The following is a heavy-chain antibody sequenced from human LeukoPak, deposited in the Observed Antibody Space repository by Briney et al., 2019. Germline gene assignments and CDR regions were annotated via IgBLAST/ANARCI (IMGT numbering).Heavy chain of an antibody. D-gene: IGHD1-26*01. CDR3: TTRWPPYSGSYYVDY. V-gene: IGHV3-73*01. Sequence: PGGSLRLSCAASGFTFSGSAMHWVRQASGKGLEWVGRIRSKANSYATAYAASVKGRFTISRDDSKNTASLQMNSLKTEDTAVYYCTTRWPPYSGSYYVDYWGQGTLVTVSS. J-gene: IGHJ4*02. CDR2: IRSKANSYAT. CDR1: GFTFSGSA.